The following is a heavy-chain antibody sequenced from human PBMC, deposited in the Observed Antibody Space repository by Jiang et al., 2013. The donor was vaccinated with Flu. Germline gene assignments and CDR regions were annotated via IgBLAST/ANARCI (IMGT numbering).Heavy chain of an antibody. V-gene: IGHV2-5*02. J-gene: IGHJ4*02. CDR3: AHSHFDLRWEPNSGLVFDY. Sequence: KPTQTLTLTCTFSGFSLSTSGVGVGWIRQPPGKAPEWLALIYWDDDKRYSPSLKSRLTITKDTSKNQVVLTMTNMDPVDTATYYCAHSHFDLRWEPNSGLVFDYWGQGTLVTVSS. D-gene: IGHD4-23*01. CDR1: GFSLSTSGVG. CDR2: IYWDDDK.